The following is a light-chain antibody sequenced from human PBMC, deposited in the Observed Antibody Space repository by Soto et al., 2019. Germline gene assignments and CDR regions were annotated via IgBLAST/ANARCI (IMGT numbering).Light chain of an antibody. Sequence: QSVLTQPPSASGTPGQRVTISCSGSSSNIGSKYVYWYQQLPGTAPKLLMYRNNQRPSGVPDRFSGSKSGTSASLAISGLRSEDEAAYYCAAWDAGVSGPSFGGGTQVTVL. CDR2: RNN. J-gene: IGLJ2*01. CDR1: SSNIGSKY. V-gene: IGLV1-47*01. CDR3: AAWDAGVSGPS.